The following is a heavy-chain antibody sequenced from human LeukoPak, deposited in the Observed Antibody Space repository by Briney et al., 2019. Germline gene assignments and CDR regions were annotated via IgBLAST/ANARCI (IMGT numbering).Heavy chain of an antibody. Sequence: GGSLRLSCAVSGFTVSSNYMSWVRQAPGKGLEWISVIYSGGDTYYADSVKGRFTISRDNSKNTLYLQMNSLRAEDTAGYYCARGRGRASDYYYGMDVWGQGATVTVSS. CDR2: IYSGGDT. CDR3: ARGRGRASDYYYGMDV. V-gene: IGHV3-53*01. D-gene: IGHD3-10*01. J-gene: IGHJ6*02. CDR1: GFTVSSNY.